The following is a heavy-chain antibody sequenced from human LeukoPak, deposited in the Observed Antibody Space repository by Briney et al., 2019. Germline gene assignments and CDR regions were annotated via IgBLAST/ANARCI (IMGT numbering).Heavy chain of an antibody. CDR1: GYTFTSYA. J-gene: IGHJ4*02. D-gene: IGHD4-23*01. CDR2: INTNTGNP. V-gene: IGHV7-4-1*02. Sequence: ASVKVSCKASGYTFTSYAMNWVRQAPGQGLEWMGWINTNTGNPTYAQGFTGRFVFSLDTSVSTAYLQISSLKAEDTAVYYCARSASLRWSEPDRIDYWGQGTLVTVSS. CDR3: ARSASLRWSEPDRIDY.